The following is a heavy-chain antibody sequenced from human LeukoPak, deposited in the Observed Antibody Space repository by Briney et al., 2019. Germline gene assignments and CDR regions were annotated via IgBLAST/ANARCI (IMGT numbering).Heavy chain of an antibody. Sequence: GGSLRLSCAASGFTFSTYWMHWVRQAPGKGLVWVSRIKSDGSTNYADSVRGRFTISRDNAKNTLSLQMNSLRPEDTGVYYCARAPSELGGYYPEYFRHWGQGTLVTVSS. V-gene: IGHV3-74*01. D-gene: IGHD3-3*01. CDR1: GFTFSTYW. CDR2: IKSDGST. CDR3: ARAPSELGGYYPEYFRH. J-gene: IGHJ1*01.